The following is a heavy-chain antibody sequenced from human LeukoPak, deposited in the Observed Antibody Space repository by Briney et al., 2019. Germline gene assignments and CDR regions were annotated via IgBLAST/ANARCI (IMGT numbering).Heavy chain of an antibody. J-gene: IGHJ2*01. V-gene: IGHV3-9*01. CDR1: GFTFDNYA. D-gene: IGHD2-15*01. CDR2: ISWNSDSI. CDR3: AKGRYCSGGRCNLDWYLDL. Sequence: GRSLRLSCAASGFTFDNYAMQWVRQAPGKGLEWVSGISWNSDSIGYGDSVKGRFTISRDNSKNSLYLQMNSLRPEDTALYYCAKGRYCSGGRCNLDWYLDLWGRGTLVTVSS.